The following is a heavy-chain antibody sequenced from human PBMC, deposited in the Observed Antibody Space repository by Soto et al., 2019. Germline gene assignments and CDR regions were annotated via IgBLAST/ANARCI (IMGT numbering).Heavy chain of an antibody. CDR1: GGTFSSYA. CDR3: ARSQGSSTSLEIYYYYYYGMDV. Sequence: SVKVSCKASGGTFSSYAMSWVRQAPGQGLEWMGGIIPISDTTNYAQKFQGRVTITADESTSTAYMELSSLRSEDTAVYYCARSQGSSTSLEIYYYYYYGMDVWGQGTTVTVSS. CDR2: IIPISDTT. D-gene: IGHD2-2*01. J-gene: IGHJ6*02. V-gene: IGHV1-69*13.